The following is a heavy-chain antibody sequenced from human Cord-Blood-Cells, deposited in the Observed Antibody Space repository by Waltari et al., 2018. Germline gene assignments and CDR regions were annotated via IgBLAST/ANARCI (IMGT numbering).Heavy chain of an antibody. CDR2: SNPILGIA. D-gene: IGHD3-3*01. V-gene: IGHV1-69*09. Sequence: QVQLVQSGAEVKKPGSSVKVSCKASGGTFTSYALSWVRQAPGQGLEWKGRSNPILGIANIAQKVQDRGTITADKSTGTTYRKLSSLRSEETAVNYSARGAGEDDFGSGVDNSFDTWGQGTLVTVSS. CDR3: ARGAGEDDFGSGVDNSFDT. J-gene: IGHJ5*02. CDR1: GGTFTSYA.